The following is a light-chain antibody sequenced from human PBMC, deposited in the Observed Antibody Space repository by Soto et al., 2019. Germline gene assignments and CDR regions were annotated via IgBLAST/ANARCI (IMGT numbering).Light chain of an antibody. J-gene: IGKJ2*01. V-gene: IGKV3-20*01. CDR3: QQYGGSPYT. Sequence: EIVLTQSPDTLSLPPGERASLSCRASQSVSNNYFAWYQQKPGQAPRLLIYGASSRPGGIPDKFSGSGSGTDFTLTINRLEPEDFAMYYCQQYGGSPYTFAQGTNVEI. CDR2: GAS. CDR1: QSVSNNY.